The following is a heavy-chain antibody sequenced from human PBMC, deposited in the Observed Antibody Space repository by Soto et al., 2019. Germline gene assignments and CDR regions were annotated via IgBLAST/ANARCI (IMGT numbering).Heavy chain of an antibody. J-gene: IGHJ5*02. Sequence: GGSLRLSCAASGFTFSSYTMNWVRQAPGKGLEWVSSISSSSSYIYSADSVKGRFTISRDNAKNSLYLQMNSLRAEDTAVYYCARDKGYCSTTSCFEGWFDPWGQGTLVTVSS. CDR1: GFTFSSYT. D-gene: IGHD2-2*01. CDR2: ISSSSSYI. V-gene: IGHV3-21*01. CDR3: ARDKGYCSTTSCFEGWFDP.